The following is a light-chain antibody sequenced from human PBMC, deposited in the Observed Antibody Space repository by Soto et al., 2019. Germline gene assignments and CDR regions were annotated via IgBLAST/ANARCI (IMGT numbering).Light chain of an antibody. V-gene: IGKV3-15*01. CDR2: GAS. CDR3: QQYNNWPRT. Sequence: EIVMTQSPATLSVSPGERATLSCRASQSVNSNLAWYQQKPGQAPRLLIYGASTRATGIPARFSGSGSGTEFTLTISSLLSEDFAVYYCQQYNNWPRTFGQGTSLEIK. J-gene: IGKJ2*01. CDR1: QSVNSN.